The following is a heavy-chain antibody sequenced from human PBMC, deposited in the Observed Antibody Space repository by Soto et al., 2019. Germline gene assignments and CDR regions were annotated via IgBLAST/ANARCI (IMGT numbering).Heavy chain of an antibody. CDR1: GFTFSSYA. J-gene: IGHJ4*02. V-gene: IGHV3-23*01. CDR2: ISGSGNLT. Sequence: GGSLRLSCAASGFTFSSYAMSWVRQVPGKGLEWVSAISGSGNLTFYADSVKGRFTVSRDNSRNTLYLQMNSLRAEDTAVHYCAKVGRGGDCCVNYFDYWGQGTRVTVSS. CDR3: AKVGRGGDCCVNYFDY. D-gene: IGHD2-21*02.